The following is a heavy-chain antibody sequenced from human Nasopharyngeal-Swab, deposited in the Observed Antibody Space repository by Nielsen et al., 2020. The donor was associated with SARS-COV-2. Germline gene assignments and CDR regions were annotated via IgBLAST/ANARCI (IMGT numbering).Heavy chain of an antibody. CDR1: GFTFPNYV. J-gene: IGHJ4*02. Sequence: GGSLRLSCAASGFTFPNYVMSWVRQAPGKGLEWVSTIGIGGDTYYTDSVKGRFTMSRDNSKNTLYLQMNGLRAEDTAIYYCSKNEYFCFDFWGQGALVTVSS. D-gene: IGHD2/OR15-2a*01. CDR3: SKNEYFCFDF. CDR2: IGIGGDT. V-gene: IGHV3-23*01.